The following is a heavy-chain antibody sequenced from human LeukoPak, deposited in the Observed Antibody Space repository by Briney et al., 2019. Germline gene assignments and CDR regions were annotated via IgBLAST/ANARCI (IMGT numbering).Heavy chain of an antibody. Sequence: SETLSLTCTVSGGSLSSYYWSWIRQPPGKGLEWIGHIYYSGSTNYNPSLKSRVTISVDTFKNQFSLKLSSVTAADTAVYYCARAPAYSNYGGYYYMDVWGKGTTVTVSS. D-gene: IGHD4-11*01. V-gene: IGHV4-59*01. CDR2: IYYSGST. CDR1: GGSLSSYY. CDR3: ARAPAYSNYGGYYYMDV. J-gene: IGHJ6*03.